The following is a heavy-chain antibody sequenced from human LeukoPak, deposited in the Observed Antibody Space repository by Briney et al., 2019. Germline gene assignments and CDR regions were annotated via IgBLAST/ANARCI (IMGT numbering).Heavy chain of an antibody. Sequence: ASVKISCKASGYAYTSYGISWVRQAPGQGVEWMGWISAYNGNTNYAQKLQGRVTMTTDTSTSTAYMELRSLRSDDTAVYYCARVEVWGSYRHPIDYWGQGTLVTVSS. CDR3: ARVEVWGSYRHPIDY. CDR1: GYAYTSYG. V-gene: IGHV1-18*01. CDR2: ISAYNGNT. J-gene: IGHJ4*02. D-gene: IGHD3-16*02.